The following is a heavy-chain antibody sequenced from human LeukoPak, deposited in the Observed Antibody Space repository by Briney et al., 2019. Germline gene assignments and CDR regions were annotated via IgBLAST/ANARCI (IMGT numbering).Heavy chain of an antibody. CDR1: GGSISSYY. Sequence: PSETLSLTCTVSGGSISSYYWSWIRQPPGKGLKWIGYFYYSGSTNYNPSLKSRVTMSVDTSKNHFSLKLSSVTAADTAVYYCARRLKGAGNTRGPWFDPWGQGTLVTVSS. CDR2: FYYSGST. CDR3: ARRLKGAGNTRGPWFDP. J-gene: IGHJ5*02. V-gene: IGHV4-59*08. D-gene: IGHD5-24*01.